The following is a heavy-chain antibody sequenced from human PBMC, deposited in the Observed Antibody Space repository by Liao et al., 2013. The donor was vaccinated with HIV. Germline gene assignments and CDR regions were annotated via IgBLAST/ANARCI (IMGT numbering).Heavy chain of an antibody. CDR3: ARGAGYSYGRRMDI. Sequence: QVQLQQWGAGLLKPSETLSLTCAVYGGSFSAYYWSWIRQPPGKGLEWIGEINHSGSTNYNPSLKSRVTISVDTSKNQFSLKLSSVTAADTAVYYCARGAGYSYGRRMDIWGQGTMVTVSS. J-gene: IGHJ3*02. V-gene: IGHV4-34*01. CDR2: INHSGST. D-gene: IGHD5-18*01. CDR1: GGSFSAYY.